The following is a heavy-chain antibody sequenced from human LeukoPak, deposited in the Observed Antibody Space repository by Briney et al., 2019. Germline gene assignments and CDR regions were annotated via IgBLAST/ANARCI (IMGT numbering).Heavy chain of an antibody. V-gene: IGHV3-53*01. D-gene: IGHD2-21*01. CDR2: IYGGGDT. CDR3: AREGPYYGMDV. Sequence: GGSPRLSCAASGFTFSTYAMSWVRQAPGKGLEWVSTIYGGGDTYYEDSVKGRFTISRDNSRNTLHLQLNSLRVEDTAQYYCAREGPYYGMDVWGQGTTVTVS. CDR1: GFTFSTYA. J-gene: IGHJ6*02.